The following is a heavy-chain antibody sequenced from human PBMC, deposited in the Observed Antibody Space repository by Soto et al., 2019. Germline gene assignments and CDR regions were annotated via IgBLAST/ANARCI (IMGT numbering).Heavy chain of an antibody. V-gene: IGHV1-18*01. CDR2: ISPYTGNT. CDR1: GYIFVNYG. CDR3: VMVDNYVTPTPQDV. Sequence: QVQLVQSGDEVKKPGASVKVSCKASGYIFVNYGIAWVRQAPGQGLEWMGWISPYTGNTHSASKVQGRLTMTTDTSTSTAYMDLGTLTSDDAAVYYCVMVDNYVTPTPQDVWAQGTTVTVS. J-gene: IGHJ6*02. D-gene: IGHD3-16*01.